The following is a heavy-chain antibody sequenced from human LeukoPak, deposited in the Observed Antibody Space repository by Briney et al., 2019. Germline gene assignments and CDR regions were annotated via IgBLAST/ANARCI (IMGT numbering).Heavy chain of an antibody. CDR1: GFIFSSYA. Sequence: GGSLRLSCAASGFIFSSYAIYWVRQAPGRGLEWVAVISYDGSNKYYADSVKGRFTISRDNSKNTLYLQLNSLRAEDTALYYCAKKGDTGWTLAYWGQGTQVAVSS. V-gene: IGHV3-30-3*02. CDR3: AKKGDTGWTLAY. J-gene: IGHJ4*02. D-gene: IGHD6-19*01. CDR2: ISYDGSNK.